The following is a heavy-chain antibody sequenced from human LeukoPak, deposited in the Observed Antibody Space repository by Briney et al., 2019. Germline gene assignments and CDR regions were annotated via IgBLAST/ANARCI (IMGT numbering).Heavy chain of an antibody. CDR3: ARDGWPGSSYYRPFDY. V-gene: IGHV3-21*01. D-gene: IGHD3-10*01. CDR2: ISSGSNYI. CDR1: GFSFSSYS. Sequence: GGSLRLSCAASGFSFSSYSINWIRQTPGKGLEWVSSISSGSNYIYYADSVKGRFIISRDNAENSLHLQMNSLRAKDTAVYYCARDGWPGSSYYRPFDYWGQGTLVTVSS. J-gene: IGHJ4*02.